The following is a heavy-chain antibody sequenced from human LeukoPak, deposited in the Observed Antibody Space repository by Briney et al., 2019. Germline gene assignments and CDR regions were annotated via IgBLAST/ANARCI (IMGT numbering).Heavy chain of an antibody. V-gene: IGHV3-69-1*01. CDR3: ARDSDWSDTFDP. CDR1: GFTFRRYT. J-gene: IGHJ5*02. D-gene: IGHD3-9*01. Sequence: GGSLRLSCAASGFTFRRYTMIWVRQAPGKGLEWVSYISSGSTNYYPDSVKGRFTISRDNAKNSRYLEMNRLRVWDTGVDYRARDSDWSDTFDPTGQGTPVTVSS. CDR2: ISSGSTN.